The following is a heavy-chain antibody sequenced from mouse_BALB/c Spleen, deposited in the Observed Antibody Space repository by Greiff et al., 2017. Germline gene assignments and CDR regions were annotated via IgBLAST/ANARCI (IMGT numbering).Heavy chain of an antibody. CDR1: GFNIKDTY. D-gene: IGHD2-12*01. CDR3: ARPHDDGAWFAY. V-gene: IGHV14-3*02. Sequence: EVQLQQSGAELVKPGASVKLSCTASGFNIKDTYMHWVKQRPEQGLEWIGRIDPANGNTKYDPKFQGKATITADTSSNTAYLQLSSLTSEDTAVYYCARPHDDGAWFAYWGQGTLVTVSA. CDR2: IDPANGNT. J-gene: IGHJ3*01.